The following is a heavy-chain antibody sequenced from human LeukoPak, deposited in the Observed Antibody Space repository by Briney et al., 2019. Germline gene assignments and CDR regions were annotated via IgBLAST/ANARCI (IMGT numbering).Heavy chain of an antibody. Sequence: PGGSLRLSCAASGFTVSSNSMTWVRQAPGKGLEWVSSISSSSSYIYYADSVKGRFTISRDNAKNSLYLQMNSLRAEDTAVYYCARSSSSWSQNFDYWGQGTLVTVSS. V-gene: IGHV3-21*01. D-gene: IGHD6-13*01. CDR1: GFTVSSNS. CDR3: ARSSSSWSQNFDY. J-gene: IGHJ4*02. CDR2: ISSSSSYI.